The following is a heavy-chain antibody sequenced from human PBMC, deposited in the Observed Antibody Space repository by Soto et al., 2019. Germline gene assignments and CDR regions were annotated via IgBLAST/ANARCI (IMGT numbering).Heavy chain of an antibody. Sequence: PGGSLRLSCAASGFTFSSYGMHWVRQAPGKGLEWVAVISYDGSNKYYADSGKGRFTISRDNSKNTLYLQMNSLRAEDTAVYYCAKVPAATLYYYMDVWGKGTTVTVSS. J-gene: IGHJ6*03. CDR1: GFTFSSYG. V-gene: IGHV3-30*18. D-gene: IGHD2-2*01. CDR3: AKVPAATLYYYMDV. CDR2: ISYDGSNK.